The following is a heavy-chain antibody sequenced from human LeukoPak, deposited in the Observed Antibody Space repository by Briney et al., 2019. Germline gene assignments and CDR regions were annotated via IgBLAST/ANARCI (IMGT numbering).Heavy chain of an antibody. V-gene: IGHV3-21*01. CDR3: ARGHASSGYYFFDY. D-gene: IGHD3-22*01. CDR2: ISSSSSYI. J-gene: IGHJ4*01. Sequence: PGGSLRLSCAASGFTFSSYSMNWVRQAPGKGLEWVSSISSSSSYIYYADSVKGRFTISRDNAKNSLYLQMNSLRAEDTAVYYCARGHASSGYYFFDYWGRNPGHRLL. CDR1: GFTFSSYS.